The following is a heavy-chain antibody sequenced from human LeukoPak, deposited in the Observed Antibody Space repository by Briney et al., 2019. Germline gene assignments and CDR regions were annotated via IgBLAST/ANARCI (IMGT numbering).Heavy chain of an antibody. CDR1: GYSISSGYY. CDR2: IYHSGST. D-gene: IGHD4-23*01. J-gene: IGHJ4*02. Sequence: SETLSLTCTVSGYSISSGYYWGWIRQPPGKGLEWIGSIYHSGSTYYSPSLKSRVTMSVDTSKNQFSLKLSSVTAADTAVYYCARGSNTVVTVFDYWGQGTLVTVSS. CDR3: ARGSNTVVTVFDY. V-gene: IGHV4-38-2*02.